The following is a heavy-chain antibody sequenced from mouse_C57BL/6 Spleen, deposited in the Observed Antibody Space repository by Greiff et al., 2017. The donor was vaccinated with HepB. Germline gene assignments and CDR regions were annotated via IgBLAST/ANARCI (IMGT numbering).Heavy chain of an antibody. Sequence: QVHVKQPGAELVKPGASVKLSCKASGYTFTSYWMHWVKQRPGQGLEWIGMIHPNSGSTNYNEKFKSKATLTVDKSSSTAYMQLSSLTSEDSAVYYCARSMERYFDYWGQGTTLTVSS. V-gene: IGHV1-64*01. CDR1: GYTFTSYW. CDR3: ARSMERYFDY. CDR2: IHPNSGST. J-gene: IGHJ2*01.